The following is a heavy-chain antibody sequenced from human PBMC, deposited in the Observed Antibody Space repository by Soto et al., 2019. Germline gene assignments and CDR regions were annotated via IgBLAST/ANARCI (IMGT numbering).Heavy chain of an antibody. Sequence: GESLKISCKGSGYSFTSYWIGWVRQMPGKGLEWMGIIYPGDSDTRYSPSFQGQVTISADKSISTAYLQWSSLKASDTAMYYCARYCSGGSCYPPYFHVDYWGQGTLVTVSS. J-gene: IGHJ4*02. CDR1: GYSFTSYW. V-gene: IGHV5-51*01. CDR2: IYPGDSDT. D-gene: IGHD2-15*01. CDR3: ARYCSGGSCYPPYFHVDY.